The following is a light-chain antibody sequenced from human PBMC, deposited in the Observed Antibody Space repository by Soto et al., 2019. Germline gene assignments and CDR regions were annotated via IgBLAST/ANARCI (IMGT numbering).Light chain of an antibody. CDR3: QQYNGYWT. CDR2: KAS. V-gene: IGKV1-5*03. Sequence: GDRVTIPCRASQSISDLLAWYQQKPGKAPKLLIYKASNLKSGVPSRFSGSGSGTEYTLTISSLQPDDFASYYCQQYNGYWTFGQGTKVEI. J-gene: IGKJ1*01. CDR1: QSISDL.